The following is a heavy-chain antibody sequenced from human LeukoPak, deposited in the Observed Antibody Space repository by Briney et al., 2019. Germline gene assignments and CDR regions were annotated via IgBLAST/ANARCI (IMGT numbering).Heavy chain of an antibody. CDR1: GFTFDDYG. J-gene: IGHJ3*02. CDR2: NNWNGGST. CDR3: ARDDYYGSGSYYNVGAFDI. Sequence: TGGSLRLSCAASGFTFDDYGMSWVRQAPGTGLEWVSGNNWNGGSTGYADSVKGRFTISRDNAKNSLYLQMNSLRAEDTALYYCARDDYYGSGSYYNVGAFDIWGQGTMVTVSS. D-gene: IGHD3-10*01. V-gene: IGHV3-20*04.